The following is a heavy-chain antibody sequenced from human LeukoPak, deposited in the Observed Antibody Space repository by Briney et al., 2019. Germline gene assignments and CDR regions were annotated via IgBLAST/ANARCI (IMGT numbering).Heavy chain of an antibody. CDR3: ARSITMVRGVRYYYMDV. CDR1: GGTFSSYA. V-gene: IGHV1-69*06. CDR2: IIPIFGTA. D-gene: IGHD3-10*01. Sequence: PVKVSCKASGGTFSSYAISWVRQAPGQGLEWMGGIIPIFGTANYAQKFQGRVTITADKSTSTAYMELSSLRSEDTAVYYCARSITMVRGVRYYYMDVWGKGTTVTVSS. J-gene: IGHJ6*03.